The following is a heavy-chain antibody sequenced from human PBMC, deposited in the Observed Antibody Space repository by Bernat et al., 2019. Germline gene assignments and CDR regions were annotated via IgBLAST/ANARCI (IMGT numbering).Heavy chain of an antibody. Sequence: EVQLVESGGGLVQPGGSLRLSCAASGFTFSSYAMSWVRQAPGKGLEWVSAISGSGGSTYSAVSVKGRFTISRDNSKNKLYLQMNSLRAEDTAVYYCAKEEVNRYDSSGYSPFDYWGQGTLVTVSS. V-gene: IGHV3-23*04. CDR3: AKEEVNRYDSSGYSPFDY. D-gene: IGHD3-22*01. CDR2: ISGSGGST. J-gene: IGHJ4*02. CDR1: GFTFSSYA.